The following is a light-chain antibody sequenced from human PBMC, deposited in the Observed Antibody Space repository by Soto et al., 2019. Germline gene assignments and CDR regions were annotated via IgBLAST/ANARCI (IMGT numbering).Light chain of an antibody. CDR2: YDN. J-gene: IGLJ2*01. Sequence: QSVLTQPPSVSEAPRQRVTISCSGSSSNIGNNAVNWYQQFPGKSPKLVIYYDNLLSSGVSDRFSGSKSGTSASLAISGRQSEDEADYYCAAWDDSRNGVIFGGGTKLTVL. CDR3: AAWDDSRNGVI. V-gene: IGLV1-36*01. CDR1: SSNIGNNA.